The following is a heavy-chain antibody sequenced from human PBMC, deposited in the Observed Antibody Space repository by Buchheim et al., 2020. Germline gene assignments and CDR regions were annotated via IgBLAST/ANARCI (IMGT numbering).Heavy chain of an antibody. Sequence: QVQLVESGGGEVQPGRSLRLSCAASGFTFSSYAMHWVRQAQGKGLEGVAVISYDGSNKYYADSVKGRFTISRDNSKNTLYLQMNSLRAEDTAVYYCASDFSGYENYYYYGMAVWGQGTT. J-gene: IGHJ6*02. CDR1: GFTFSSYA. D-gene: IGHD5-12*01. CDR3: ASDFSGYENYYYYGMAV. CDR2: ISYDGSNK. V-gene: IGHV3-30*04.